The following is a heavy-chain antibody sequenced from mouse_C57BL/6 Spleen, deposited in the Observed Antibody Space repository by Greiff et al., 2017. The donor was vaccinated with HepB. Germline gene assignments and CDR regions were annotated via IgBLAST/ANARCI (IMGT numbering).Heavy chain of an antibody. J-gene: IGHJ2*01. CDR1: GYTFTDYN. D-gene: IGHD1-1*01. CDR3: ARGSITTVVANFDY. CDR2: INPNNGGT. Sequence: VQLQQSGPELVKPGASVKMSCKASGYTFTDYNMHWVKQSHGKSLEWIGYINPNNGGTSYNQKFKGKATLTVNKSSSTAYMELRSLTSEDSAVYYCARGSITTVVANFDYWGQGTTLTVSS. V-gene: IGHV1-22*01.